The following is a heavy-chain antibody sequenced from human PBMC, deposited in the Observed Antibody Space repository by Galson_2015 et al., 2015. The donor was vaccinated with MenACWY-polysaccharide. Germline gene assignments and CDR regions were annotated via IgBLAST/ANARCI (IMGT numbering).Heavy chain of an antibody. D-gene: IGHD1-26*01. CDR3: ARDRSMAYSFDY. CDR2: ISYDGNNK. CDR1: GFTFSSHG. J-gene: IGHJ4*02. Sequence: SLRLSCAASGFTFSSHGMHWVRQAPGKGLEWVAMISYDGNNKYHADSVKGRFTISRDNYKNTLYVQMNSLRVEDTAVYYCARDRSMAYSFDYWGQGTLVTVSS. V-gene: IGHV3-30*03.